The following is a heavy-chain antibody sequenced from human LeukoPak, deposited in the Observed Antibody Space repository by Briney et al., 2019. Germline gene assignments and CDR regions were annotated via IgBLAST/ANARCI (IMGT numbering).Heavy chain of an antibody. D-gene: IGHD6-13*01. CDR1: GGSVTYTNYY. V-gene: IGHV4-61*01. Sequence: SETLSLTCTVSGGSVTYTNYYWSWIRQPPGKGLEWIGYIYYSGSTNYNPSLKSRVTISVDTSKNQFSLKLSSVTAADTAVYYCARDLRSSWYYYGMDVWGQGTTVTVSS. CDR2: IYYSGST. J-gene: IGHJ6*02. CDR3: ARDLRSSWYYYGMDV.